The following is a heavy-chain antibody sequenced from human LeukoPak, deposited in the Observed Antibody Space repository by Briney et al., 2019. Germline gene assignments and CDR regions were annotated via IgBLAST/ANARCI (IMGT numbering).Heavy chain of an antibody. CDR1: GFTFSSYA. CDR2: ISYDGSNK. CDR3: ASSIPAPGIAAAVGSSGPLDY. D-gene: IGHD6-13*01. J-gene: IGHJ4*02. V-gene: IGHV3-30-3*01. Sequence: HPGGSLRLSCAAAGFTFSSYAMHWVRQAPGKGLEWVAVISYDGSNKYYADSVKGRFTISRDNSKNTLYLQMNSLRAEDTAVYYCASSIPAPGIAAAVGSSGPLDYWGQGTLVTVSS.